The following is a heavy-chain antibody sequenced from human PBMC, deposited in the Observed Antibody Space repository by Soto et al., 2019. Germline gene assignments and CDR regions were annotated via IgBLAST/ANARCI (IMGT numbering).Heavy chain of an antibody. D-gene: IGHD2-2*02. CDR1: GYTFTSYG. J-gene: IGHJ5*02. CDR2: ISAYNGNT. Sequence: ASVKVSCKASGYTFTSYGISWVRQAPGQGLEWMGWISAYNGNTNYAQKLQGRVTMTTDTSTSTAYMELRSLRSDDTAVYYCARDRDIPSYNWFDPWGQGTLVTVSS. CDR3: ARDRDIPSYNWFDP. V-gene: IGHV1-18*01.